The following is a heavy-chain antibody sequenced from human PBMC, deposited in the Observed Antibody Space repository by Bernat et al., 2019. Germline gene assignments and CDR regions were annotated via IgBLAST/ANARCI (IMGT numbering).Heavy chain of an antibody. Sequence: EVQLLESGGGLVQPGGSLRLSCAASGFTFSSYAMSWVRQAPGKGLEWVSAISGSGGSTYYADSVKGRFTITRDNTKNPLYLKINNLRAEDTAVYYCAKDGPFVGGGSCYTPPWYYGMEVWGQGTRVTVPS. CDR1: GFTFSSYA. CDR3: AKDGPFVGGGSCYTPPWYYGMEV. J-gene: IGHJ6*02. CDR2: ISGSGGST. D-gene: IGHD2-15*01. V-gene: IGHV3-23*01.